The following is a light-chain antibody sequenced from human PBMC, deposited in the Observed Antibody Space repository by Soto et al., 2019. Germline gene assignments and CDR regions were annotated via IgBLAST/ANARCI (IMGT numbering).Light chain of an antibody. CDR3: QSYESRLGGSKGV. J-gene: IGLJ3*02. CDR2: SNI. V-gene: IGLV1-40*01. Sequence: QSVLTQPPSMSGAPGQRVTISCTGSSSDIVAGHDVHWYQQFPGTAPKLLIYSNINRPSGVPDRFSGSKSGTSASLAITGLQAEDEADYYFQSYESRLGGSKGVFGGGTTLTVL. CDR1: SSDIVAGHD.